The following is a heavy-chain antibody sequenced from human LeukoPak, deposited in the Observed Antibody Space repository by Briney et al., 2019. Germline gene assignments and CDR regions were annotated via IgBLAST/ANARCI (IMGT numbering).Heavy chain of an antibody. CDR2: IYYSGST. V-gene: IGHV4-39*07. CDR1: GGSISSYY. J-gene: IGHJ4*02. Sequence: KPSETLSLTCTVSGGSISSYYWGWIRQPPGKGLEWIGSIYYSGSTYYNPSLKSRVTISVDTSKNQFSLKLSSVTAADTAVYYCARVLSMSGSYTNGDYWGQGTLVTVSS. CDR3: ARVLSMSGSYTNGDY. D-gene: IGHD1-26*01.